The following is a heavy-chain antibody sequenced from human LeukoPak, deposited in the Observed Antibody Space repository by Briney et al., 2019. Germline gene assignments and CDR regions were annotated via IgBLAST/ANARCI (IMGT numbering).Heavy chain of an antibody. CDR3: ARERGGYYEKNGYSDY. Sequence: GGSLRLSCAASGFTFSSYAMSWVRQAPGKGLEWVSAISGSGGSTYYADSVKGRFTISRDNSKNTLYLQMNSLRAEDTAVYYCARERGGYYEKNGYSDYWGQGALVTVSS. CDR2: ISGSGGST. J-gene: IGHJ4*02. V-gene: IGHV3-23*01. CDR1: GFTFSSYA. D-gene: IGHD3-16*01.